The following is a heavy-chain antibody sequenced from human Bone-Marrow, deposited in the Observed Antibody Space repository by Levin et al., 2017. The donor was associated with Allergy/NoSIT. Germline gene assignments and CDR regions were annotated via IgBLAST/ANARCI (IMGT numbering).Heavy chain of an antibody. Sequence: ASVKVSCAASGFTFANHAMTWVRHAPGKGLEWVSTIRPSSERTYFADSVKGRFTVSRDDFMNMMYLQMNSLRADDAAVYYCAREQGARGWYTVDFWGQGALVTVSS. CDR1: GFTFANHA. D-gene: IGHD6-19*01. CDR3: AREQGARGWYTVDF. CDR2: IRPSSERT. V-gene: IGHV3-23*01. J-gene: IGHJ4*02.